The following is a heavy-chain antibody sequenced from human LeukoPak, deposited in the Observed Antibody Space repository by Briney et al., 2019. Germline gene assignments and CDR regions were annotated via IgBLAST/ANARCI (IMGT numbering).Heavy chain of an antibody. V-gene: IGHV3-11*04. Sequence: GGSLRLSCAASGFTFSDYYMSWIRQAPGKGLEWVSYISSSGSTIYYADSVKGRFTISRDNAKNSLYLQMNSLRAEDTAVYYCARDPAGLRFSPWMDVWGKGTTVTVSS. D-gene: IGHD3-3*01. J-gene: IGHJ6*04. CDR1: GFTFSDYY. CDR2: ISSSGSTI. CDR3: ARDPAGLRFSPWMDV.